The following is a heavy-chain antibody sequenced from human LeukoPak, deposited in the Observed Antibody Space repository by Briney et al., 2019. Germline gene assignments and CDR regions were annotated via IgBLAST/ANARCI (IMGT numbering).Heavy chain of an antibody. Sequence: SETLSLTCAVYGGSFSGYYWSWIRQPPGKGLEWIGEINHSGSTNYNPSLKSRVTISVDTSKNQFSLKLSSVTAADTAVYYCARDRRNYYYGSGSYYKYYYYGMDVWGQGTTVTVSS. CDR3: ARDRRNYYYGSGSYYKYYYYGMDV. D-gene: IGHD3-10*01. CDR2: INHSGST. V-gene: IGHV4-34*01. CDR1: GGSFSGYY. J-gene: IGHJ6*02.